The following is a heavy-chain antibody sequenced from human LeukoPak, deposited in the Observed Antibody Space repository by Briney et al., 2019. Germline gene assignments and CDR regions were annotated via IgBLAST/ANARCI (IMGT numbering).Heavy chain of an antibody. CDR1: GGSISSGTYY. V-gene: IGHV4-61*01. CDR3: AREGSGAGYYKY. J-gene: IGHJ4*02. D-gene: IGHD3-9*01. CDR2: IYNSGST. Sequence: PSETLSLTCTVSGGSISSGTYYWSWIRQPPGKGLEWIGYIYNSGSTNYNPSLKSRVTISVDTSKNQYSLKLSSVTTADTAVYYCAREGSGAGYYKYWGQGTLVTVSS.